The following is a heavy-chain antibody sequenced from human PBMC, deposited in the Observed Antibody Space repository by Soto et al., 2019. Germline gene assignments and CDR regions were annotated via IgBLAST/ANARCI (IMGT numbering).Heavy chain of an antibody. D-gene: IGHD2-2*01. J-gene: IGHJ5*02. V-gene: IGHV3-23*01. CDR3: AKDHGYCISTSSRNWFDP. CDR1: GFTFSSYA. CDR2: ISGSGGST. Sequence: PGGSLRLSCAASGFTFSSYAMSWVRQAPGKGLEWVSAISGSGGSTYYADSVKGRFTISRDNSKNTLYLQMNSLRAEDTAVYYCAKDHGYCISTSSRNWFDPWGQGTLVTVSS.